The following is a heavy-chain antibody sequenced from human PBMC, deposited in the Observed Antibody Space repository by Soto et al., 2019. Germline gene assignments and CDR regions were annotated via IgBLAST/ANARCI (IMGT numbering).Heavy chain of an antibody. Sequence: QLQLQESGPGLVKPSETLSLTCTVSGGSISSSSYYWGWIRQPPGKGLEWIGSIYYSGSTYYNPALKSRVTISVDTSKNQFSLKLSSVTAADTAVYYCARHSLRSNRYGLSLGWFDPWGQGTLVTVSS. CDR3: ARHSLRSNRYGLSLGWFDP. CDR1: GGSISSSSYY. D-gene: IGHD3-16*02. V-gene: IGHV4-39*01. CDR2: IYYSGST. J-gene: IGHJ5*02.